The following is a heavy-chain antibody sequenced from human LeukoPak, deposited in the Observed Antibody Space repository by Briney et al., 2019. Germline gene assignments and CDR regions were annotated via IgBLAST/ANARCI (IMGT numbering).Heavy chain of an antibody. Sequence: PSETLSLTCTVSGGSTSSYYWSWIRQTPGKGLEWIGYIYYSGSTNYNPSLKSRVTMSVGTSKNQISLKLSSVTAADTAVYYCARDSIGGNYWGQGTLVTVSS. D-gene: IGHD6-6*01. V-gene: IGHV4-59*01. J-gene: IGHJ4*02. CDR3: ARDSIGGNY. CDR1: GGSTSSYY. CDR2: IYYSGST.